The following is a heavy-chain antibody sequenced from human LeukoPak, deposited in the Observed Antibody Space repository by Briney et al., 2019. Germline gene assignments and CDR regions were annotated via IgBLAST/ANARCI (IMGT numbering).Heavy chain of an antibody. Sequence: PGGSLRLSCAASGFTFSDYYMSWIRQAPGKGLEWVSYISSSGSTIYYADSVKGRFTISRDNAKNSLYLQMNSLRAEDTAVYYCARDHYGSGSYYYYYYMDVWGKGTTVTVSS. V-gene: IGHV3-11*04. CDR2: ISSSGSTI. CDR1: GFTFSDYY. CDR3: ARDHYGSGSYYYYYYMDV. J-gene: IGHJ6*03. D-gene: IGHD3-10*01.